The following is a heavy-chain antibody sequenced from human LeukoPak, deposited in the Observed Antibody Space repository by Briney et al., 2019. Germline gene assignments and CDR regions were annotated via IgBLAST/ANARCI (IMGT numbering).Heavy chain of an antibody. CDR1: GFTFSSYS. CDR2: ISSSSSYI. D-gene: IGHD6-13*01. V-gene: IGHV3-21*01. J-gene: IGHJ4*02. CDR3: ATYSSSWFSYYFDY. Sequence: GGSLRLSCAASGFTFSSYSMNWVRQAPGKGPEWVSSISSSSSYIYYADSVKGRFTISRDNAKNSLYLQMNSLRAEDTAVYYCATYSSSWFSYYFDYWGQGTLVTVSS.